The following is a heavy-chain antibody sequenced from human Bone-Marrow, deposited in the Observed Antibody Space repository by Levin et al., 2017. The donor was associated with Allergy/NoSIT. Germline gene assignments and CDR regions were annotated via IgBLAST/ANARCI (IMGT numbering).Heavy chain of an antibody. J-gene: IGHJ6*02. V-gene: IGHV1-69*06. D-gene: IGHD3-9*01. Sequence: GASVKVSCKASGGTFNNYAISWVRQAPGQGLEWMGGIIPIYDTVKYAQKFQGRVRITADKSTSAAYMELSSLRSDDAAVFYCVRGENDYSPRYYDMSVWGQGTTVTVSS. CDR2: IIPIYDTV. CDR3: VRGENDYSPRYYDMSV. CDR1: GGTFNNYA.